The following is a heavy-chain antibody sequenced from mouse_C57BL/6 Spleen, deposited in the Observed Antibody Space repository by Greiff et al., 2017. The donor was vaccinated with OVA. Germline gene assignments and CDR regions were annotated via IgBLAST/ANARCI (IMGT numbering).Heavy chain of an antibody. J-gene: IGHJ3*01. V-gene: IGHV1-61*01. CDR3: ARENYWSSSFAY. D-gene: IGHD1-1*01. CDR1: GYTFTSYW. Sequence: QVQLQQPGAELVRPGSSVKLSCKASGYTFTSYWMDWVKQRPGQGLEWIGNIYPSDSETNYNQKFKDKATLTVDKSSSTAYMQLSSLTSEDSAVYYCARENYWSSSFAYWGQGTLVTVSA. CDR2: IYPSDSET.